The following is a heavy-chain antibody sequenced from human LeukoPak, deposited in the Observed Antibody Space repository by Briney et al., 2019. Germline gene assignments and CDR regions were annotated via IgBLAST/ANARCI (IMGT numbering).Heavy chain of an antibody. CDR3: ARGGIAVAGTSWIDS. CDR2: ISTFNDNT. Sequence: ASVKVSCKASGYTFNSYGVTWVRPAPGQGLEWMGWISTFNDNTNYAQKLQGRVTMTIDISTSTAYMEPRSLRSDDTAVDYCARGGIAVAGTSWIDSWGQGTLVTVSS. J-gene: IGHJ5*01. D-gene: IGHD6-19*01. V-gene: IGHV1-18*04. CDR1: GYTFNSYG.